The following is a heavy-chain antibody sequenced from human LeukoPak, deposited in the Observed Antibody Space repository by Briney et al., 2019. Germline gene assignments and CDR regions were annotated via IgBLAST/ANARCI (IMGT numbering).Heavy chain of an antibody. CDR3: VRELQLGLIGY. Sequence: GGSLRLSCAASGFTFSSYWMHWVRQAPGKGLVWVSRINSDGSSTSYADSVKGRFTISRDNAKNTLYLQMNSLRAEDTAVYYCVRELQLGLIGYWGQGTLVTVSS. CDR1: GFTFSSYW. J-gene: IGHJ4*02. V-gene: IGHV3-74*01. D-gene: IGHD6-13*01. CDR2: INSDGSST.